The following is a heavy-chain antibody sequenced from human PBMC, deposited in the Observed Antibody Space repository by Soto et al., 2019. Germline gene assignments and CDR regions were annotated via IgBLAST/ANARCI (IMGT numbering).Heavy chain of an antibody. D-gene: IGHD2-8*01. V-gene: IGHV1-2*04. CDR3: ARGDSTDCSNGVCSFFYNHDMDV. Sequence: APVKVPCKASGYSFTDYHIHWVRQAPGQGLEWLGRINPKSCGTSTAQKFQGWVTMTTDTSISTASMELTRLTSDDTAIYYCARGDSTDCSNGVCSFFYNHDMDVWGQGTTVTVSS. CDR2: INPKSCGT. CDR1: GYSFTDYH. J-gene: IGHJ6*02.